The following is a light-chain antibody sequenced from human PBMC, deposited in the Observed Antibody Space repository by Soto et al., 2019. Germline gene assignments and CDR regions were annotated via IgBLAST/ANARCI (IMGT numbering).Light chain of an antibody. CDR2: DVS. J-gene: IGLJ3*02. CDR3: SSYTSSSTGWV. Sequence: QSALTQPASVSGSPGQSITISCTGISSDVGGYNYVSWYQQHPGKAPKLMIYDVSNRPSGVSNRFSGSKSGNTASLTISGLQAEDEADYYCSSYTSSSTGWVFGGGTKLTVL. V-gene: IGLV2-14*01. CDR1: SSDVGGYNY.